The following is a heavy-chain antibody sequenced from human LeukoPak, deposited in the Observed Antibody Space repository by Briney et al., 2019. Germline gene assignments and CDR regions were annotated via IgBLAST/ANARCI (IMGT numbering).Heavy chain of an antibody. V-gene: IGHV3-66*01. CDR3: ARGGGAYCGSDCYRNFDY. CDR2: IYSGGST. D-gene: IGHD2-21*02. J-gene: IGHJ4*01. CDR1: GFTVSTNY. Sequence: PGGSLRLSCAASGFTVSTNYMSWVRQAPGEGLEWVSVIYSGGSTYYTDSVKGRFTISRDSSKNTLHLEMRSLRDEDTAVYYCARGGGAYCGSDCYRNFDYWGHGTLVTVSS.